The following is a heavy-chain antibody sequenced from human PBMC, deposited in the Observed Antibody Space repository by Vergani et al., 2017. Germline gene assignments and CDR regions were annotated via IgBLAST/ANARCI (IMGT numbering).Heavy chain of an antibody. CDR1: GFTFGDYA. CDR2: IRSKAYGGTT. CDR3: TRGGGYSGYGRQGHNAFDI. D-gene: IGHD5-12*01. V-gene: IGHV3-49*03. Sequence: EVQLLESGGGLVQPGGSLRLSCKVSGFTFGDYAMSWFRQAPGKGLEWVGFIRSKAYGGTTEYAASVKGRFTISRDDSKSIAYLQMNSLKTEDTAVYYCTRGGGYSGYGRQGHNAFDIWGQGTKVTVSS. J-gene: IGHJ3*02.